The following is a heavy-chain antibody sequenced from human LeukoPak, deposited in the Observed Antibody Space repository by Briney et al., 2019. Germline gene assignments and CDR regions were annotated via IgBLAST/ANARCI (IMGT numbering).Heavy chain of an antibody. Sequence: ASVKVSCKASGGTFGSYAISWVRQAPGQGLEWMGWINPDSGGTNYAQKFQGRVTMTRDTSISTAYMELSRLRFDDTALYYCTRGGGGATAPSDYWGQGTLVTVSS. D-gene: IGHD1-26*01. CDR1: GGTFGSYA. CDR2: INPDSGGT. J-gene: IGHJ4*02. CDR3: TRGGGGATAPSDY. V-gene: IGHV1-2*02.